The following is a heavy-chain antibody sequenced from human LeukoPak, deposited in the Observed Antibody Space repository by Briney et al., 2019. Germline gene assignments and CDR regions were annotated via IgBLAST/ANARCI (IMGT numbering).Heavy chain of an antibody. D-gene: IGHD4-11*01. CDR3: ATTRQDYSNYFDY. V-gene: IGHV1-24*01. CDR2: FDPEDGET. J-gene: IGHJ4*02. CDR1: GYTLTELS. Sequence: ASVTVSFTVSGYTLTELSMHWVRQAPGKGGEWMGGFDPEDGETIYAQKFQGRVTMTEDTSTDTAYMELSSLRSEDTAVYYCATTRQDYSNYFDYWGQGTLVTVSS.